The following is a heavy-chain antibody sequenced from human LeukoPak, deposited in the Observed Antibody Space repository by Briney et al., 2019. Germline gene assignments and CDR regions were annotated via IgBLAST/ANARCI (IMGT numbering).Heavy chain of an antibody. CDR3: TTPAFLGKSPYGLDV. Sequence: KPVGSLRLSCVASGFTLSNAWMSWVRQAPGKGRECVGRIKTITDDGTTDYAAPVTGRFTISRDDSKNMLFLQMNTLKTEDTAVYYCTTPAFLGKSPYGLDVWGQGTTVTVSS. V-gene: IGHV3-15*01. J-gene: IGHJ6*02. D-gene: IGHD3-3*01. CDR1: GFTLSNAW. CDR2: IKTITDDGTT.